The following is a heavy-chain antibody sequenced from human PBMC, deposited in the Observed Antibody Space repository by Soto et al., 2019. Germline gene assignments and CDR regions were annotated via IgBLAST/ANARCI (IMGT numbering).Heavy chain of an antibody. CDR1: GFTFSSYA. CDR2: ISYDGSNK. V-gene: IGHV3-30-3*01. Sequence: GGSLRLSCAASGFTFSSYAMHWVLQAPGKGLEWVSVISYDGSNKYYAESVKGRFTISRDNNKNTLYLQMNSLRAEDTAVYYCARDSVAVAGSLVIYYYYGMDAWGQGTTLTVSS. J-gene: IGHJ6*02. D-gene: IGHD6-19*01. CDR3: ARDSVAVAGSLVIYYYYGMDA.